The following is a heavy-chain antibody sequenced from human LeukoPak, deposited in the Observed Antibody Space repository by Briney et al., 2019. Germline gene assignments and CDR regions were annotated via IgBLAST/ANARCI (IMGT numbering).Heavy chain of an antibody. D-gene: IGHD3-22*01. CDR3: AREDYDDAGAWYFDL. V-gene: IGHV4-34*01. CDR1: GGSFSGHY. CDR2: INHSGST. Sequence: SEILSLTCAVYGGSFSGHYWTWIRQPPGKGLEWIGEINHSGSTNYNPSLKSRVTISVDTSKKQFSLKLSSVTAADTAVYYCAREDYDDAGAWYFDLWGRGTLVTVSS. J-gene: IGHJ2*01.